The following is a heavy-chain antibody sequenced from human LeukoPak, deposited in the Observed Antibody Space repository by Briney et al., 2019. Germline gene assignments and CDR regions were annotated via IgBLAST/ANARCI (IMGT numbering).Heavy chain of an antibody. CDR1: GFSLSTSGVG. CDR2: TYWDDDK. D-gene: IGHD3-10*01. CDR3: AHYSIYHGSGSYGSAPDH. J-gene: IGHJ4*02. Sequence: ESGPTLVKPTQTLTLTCTFSGFSLSTSGVGVGWIRQPPGKALEWLGITYWDDDKRYNPSLKSRLTITKDTSKNQVVLTMTNMDPVDTATYYCAHYSIYHGSGSYGSAPDHWGQGTLVTVSS. V-gene: IGHV2-5*02.